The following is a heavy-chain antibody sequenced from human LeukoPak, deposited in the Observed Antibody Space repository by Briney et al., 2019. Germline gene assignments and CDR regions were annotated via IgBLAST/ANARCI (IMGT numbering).Heavy chain of an antibody. CDR1: GFSFNDEY. CDR2: ISASGDFR. V-gene: IGHV3-11*01. CDR3: ARTRGAGPGGHFDS. Sequence: GGSLRLSCAASGFSFNDEYMSWIRKAPGQGLQWIAYISASGDFRRSTDSVKGQFTISRDNAKRLLYLQMDSLGEEDTAVYYCARTRGAGPGGHFDSWGQGVLVIVSS. D-gene: IGHD3-10*01. J-gene: IGHJ4*02.